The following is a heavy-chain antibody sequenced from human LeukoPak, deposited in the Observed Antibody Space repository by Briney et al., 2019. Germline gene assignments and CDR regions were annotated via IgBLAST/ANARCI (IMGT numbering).Heavy chain of an antibody. CDR3: ARVEREQLVDYY. D-gene: IGHD6-6*01. Sequence: LETLSLTCSVSGYSISRGFFWAWVRQPPGKGLEWIGSINHSGSTSYNPSLKSRVTMSVDTSKSQFSLKVNSVTAADTAVYFCARVEREQLVDYYWGQGTLVTVSS. V-gene: IGHV4-38-2*02. J-gene: IGHJ4*02. CDR2: INHSGST. CDR1: GYSISRGFF.